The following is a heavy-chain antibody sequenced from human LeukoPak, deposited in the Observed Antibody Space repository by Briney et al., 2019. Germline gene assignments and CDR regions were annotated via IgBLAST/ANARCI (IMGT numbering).Heavy chain of an antibody. CDR3: ARVDPLLSFDI. V-gene: IGHV3-7*01. CDR2: IKQYGSEK. CDR1: GFTFSSYW. J-gene: IGHJ3*02. Sequence: GGSLRLSCAASGFTFSSYWMSCLRQAPGKGLEWLANIKQYGSEKYYVDSVKGRFTISRDNAKNSLYLQMNSLRAEDTAVYYCARVDPLLSFDIWGQGTMVTVSS. D-gene: IGHD2-21*01.